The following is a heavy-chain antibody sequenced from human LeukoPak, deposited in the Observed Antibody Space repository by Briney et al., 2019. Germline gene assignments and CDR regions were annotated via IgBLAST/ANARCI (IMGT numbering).Heavy chain of an antibody. D-gene: IGHD6-25*01. V-gene: IGHV3-53*01. CDR3: ARERRLPATGYFDY. CDR1: GFTVSSNY. J-gene: IGHJ4*02. Sequence: PGGSLRLSCAASGFTVSSNYMSWVRQAPGKGLEWVSVIYSGGSTYYADSVKGRFTISRDNSKNTLYLQMNSLRAEDTAVYYCARERRLPATGYFDYWGQGTLVTVSS. CDR2: IYSGGST.